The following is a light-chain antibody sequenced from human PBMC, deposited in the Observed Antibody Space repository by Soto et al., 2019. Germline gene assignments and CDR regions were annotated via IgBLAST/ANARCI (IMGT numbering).Light chain of an antibody. CDR1: QDIGTW. CDR3: QQADSFPFT. Sequence: DIQLTQSPASVSPSVGDRVTITCRASQDIGTWLAWYQQKPGKPPNLLIYVASNLQSGVPSRFSGAGSGTDFNLTITSLQPEDFATYHCQQADSFPFTFGPGTKVDFK. J-gene: IGKJ3*01. CDR2: VAS. V-gene: IGKV1-12*01.